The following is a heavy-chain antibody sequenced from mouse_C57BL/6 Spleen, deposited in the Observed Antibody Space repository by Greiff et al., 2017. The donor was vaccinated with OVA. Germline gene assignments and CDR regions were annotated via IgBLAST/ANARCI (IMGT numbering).Heavy chain of an antibody. V-gene: IGHV8-12*01. J-gene: IGHJ2*01. CDR1: GFSLSTSGMG. CDR2: IYWDDDK. Sequence: QVTLKVSGPGILQSSPTLSLTCSFSGFSLSTSGMGVSWIRQPSGKGLEWLAHIYWDDDKRYNPSLKRRLTTSQDTSRNQEFLKISSVDTADTATYCCARNGLYYFDYWGQGTTLTVSS. CDR3: ARNGLYYFDY.